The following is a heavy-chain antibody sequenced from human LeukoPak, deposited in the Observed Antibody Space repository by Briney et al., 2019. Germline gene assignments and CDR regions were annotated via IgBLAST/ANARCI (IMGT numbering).Heavy chain of an antibody. J-gene: IGHJ4*02. CDR1: GGSISSYY. CDR2: VSYNGRP. V-gene: IGHV4-59*01. CDR3: AREVPVDY. Sequence: SETLSLTCNVSGGSISSYYWSWIRQPPGRGLEYIGYVSYNGRPNYNPSLQGRVTMSVDTPKNQLSLKLSSVTAADTAVYYCAREVPVDYWGQGTLVTVSS.